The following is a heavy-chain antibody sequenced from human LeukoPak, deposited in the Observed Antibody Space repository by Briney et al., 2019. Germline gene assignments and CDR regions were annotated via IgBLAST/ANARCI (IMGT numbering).Heavy chain of an antibody. CDR3: ARGSDSSGYYWPRGYYYYMDV. Sequence: SETLSLTCAVYGGSFSGYCWSWIRQPPGKGLEWIGEINHSGSINYNPSLKSRVTISVDTSKNQFSLKLSSVTAADTAVYYCARGSDSSGYYWPRGYYYYMDVWGKGTTVTVSS. D-gene: IGHD3-22*01. V-gene: IGHV4-34*01. CDR2: INHSGSI. CDR1: GGSFSGYC. J-gene: IGHJ6*03.